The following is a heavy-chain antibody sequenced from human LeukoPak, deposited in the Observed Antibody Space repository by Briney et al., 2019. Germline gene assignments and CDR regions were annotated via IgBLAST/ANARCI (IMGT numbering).Heavy chain of an antibody. D-gene: IGHD2-15*01. CDR2: ISYDGSNK. CDR3: ATLYIVVVVADYGMDV. V-gene: IGHV3-30*03. CDR1: GFTFSSYG. Sequence: PGGSLRLSCAASGFTFSSYGMHWVRQAPGKGLEWVAVISYDGSNKYYADSVKGRFTISRDNSKNTLYLQMNSLRAEDTAVYYCATLYIVVVVADYGMDVWGQGTTVTVSS. J-gene: IGHJ6*02.